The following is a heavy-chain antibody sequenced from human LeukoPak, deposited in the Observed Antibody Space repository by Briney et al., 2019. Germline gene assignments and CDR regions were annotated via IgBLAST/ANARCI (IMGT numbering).Heavy chain of an antibody. CDR3: ARVYYDFWSGPPRDYMDV. J-gene: IGHJ6*03. Sequence: GGSLRLSCAASGFTFSSYWMHWVRQAPGKGLVWVSRINSDGSSTSYADSVKGRFTISRDNAKNTLYLQMNSLRAEDTAVYYCARVYYDFWSGPPRDYMDVWDKGTTVTVSS. V-gene: IGHV3-74*01. D-gene: IGHD3-3*01. CDR1: GFTFSSYW. CDR2: INSDGSST.